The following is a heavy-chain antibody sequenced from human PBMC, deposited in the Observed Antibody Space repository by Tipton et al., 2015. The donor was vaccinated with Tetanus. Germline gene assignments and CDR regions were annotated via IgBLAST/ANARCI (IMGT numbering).Heavy chain of an antibody. CDR2: ISPSGNT. D-gene: IGHD6-19*01. CDR1: GGSFSNYF. CDR3: ARGSGWADF. Sequence: TLSLTCAVYGGSFSNYFWRWIRQPPGKGLEWIGEISPSGNTNYSPSLKSRVTISADTSRNQFSLTLSSVTAADTAVYYCARGSGWADFWGQGTQVTVSS. J-gene: IGHJ4*02. V-gene: IGHV4-34*01.